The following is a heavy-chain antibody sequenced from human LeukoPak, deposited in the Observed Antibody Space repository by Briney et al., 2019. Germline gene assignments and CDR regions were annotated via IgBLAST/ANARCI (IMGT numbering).Heavy chain of an antibody. Sequence: PGGSLILSCAASGFTFSNYWMTWVRQAPGKGLEWVANIKQDGSEKYYVDSLKGRFTISRDNAKSSLYLQMSSLRAEDTAVYYCARYRGSGCFDPWGQGTLVTVSS. CDR3: ARYRGSGCFDP. CDR2: IKQDGSEK. CDR1: GFTFSNYW. D-gene: IGHD6-19*01. V-gene: IGHV3-7*04. J-gene: IGHJ5*02.